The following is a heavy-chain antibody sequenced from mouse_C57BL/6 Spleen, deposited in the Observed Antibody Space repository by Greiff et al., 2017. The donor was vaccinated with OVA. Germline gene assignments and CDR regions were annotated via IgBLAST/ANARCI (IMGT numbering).Heavy chain of an antibody. CDR1: GFTFSDYG. Sequence: EVKLMESGGGLVKPGGSLKLSCAASGFTFSDYGMHWVRQAPEKGLEWVAYISSGSSTIYYADTVKGRFTISRDNAKNTLFLQMTSLRSEDTAMYYCARRTTVVATMDYWGQGTSVTVSS. J-gene: IGHJ4*01. D-gene: IGHD1-1*01. V-gene: IGHV5-17*01. CDR3: ARRTTVVATMDY. CDR2: ISSGSSTI.